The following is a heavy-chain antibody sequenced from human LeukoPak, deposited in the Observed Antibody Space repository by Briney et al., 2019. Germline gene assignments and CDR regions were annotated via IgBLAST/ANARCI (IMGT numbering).Heavy chain of an antibody. CDR2: INPSGGST. CDR3: ARSWRFCSGDSCYPIDY. Sequence: GASVKVSCKASGYTFTNYYMHWVRQAPGQGLEWMGIINPSGGSTNYAQKFQGRVTMTRDTSISTAYMELSRLRSDDTAVYYCARSWRFCSGDSCYPIDYWGQGTLVTVSS. J-gene: IGHJ4*02. CDR1: GYTFTNYY. D-gene: IGHD2-15*01. V-gene: IGHV1-46*01.